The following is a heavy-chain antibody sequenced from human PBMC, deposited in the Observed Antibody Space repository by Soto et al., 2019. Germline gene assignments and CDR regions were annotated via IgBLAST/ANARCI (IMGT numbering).Heavy chain of an antibody. CDR2: IYYSGST. D-gene: IGHD2-15*01. J-gene: IGHJ4*02. CDR1: GGSISSYY. CDR3: AREDCSGGSCYVDY. V-gene: IGHV4-59*01. Sequence: SETLSLTCTVSGGSISSYYWSWIRQPPGKGQEWIGYIYYSGSTNYNPSLKSRVTISVDTSKNQFSLKLSSVTAADTAVYYCAREDCSGGSCYVDYWGQGTLVTVSS.